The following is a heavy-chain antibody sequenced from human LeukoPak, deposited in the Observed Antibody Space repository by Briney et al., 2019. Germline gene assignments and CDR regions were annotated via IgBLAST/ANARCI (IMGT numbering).Heavy chain of an antibody. Sequence: GGSLRLSCAASGFTFSNYAMSWVRQAPGKGLEWVSAMSAGGSSTWYADSVKGRLTISRDNSKSTIFLQMNSLRAEDTAVYYCAKDLYDSSGSRYDYWGQGTLVTVSS. CDR3: AKDLYDSSGSRYDY. V-gene: IGHV3-23*01. CDR2: MSAGGSST. J-gene: IGHJ4*02. CDR1: GFTFSNYA. D-gene: IGHD3-22*01.